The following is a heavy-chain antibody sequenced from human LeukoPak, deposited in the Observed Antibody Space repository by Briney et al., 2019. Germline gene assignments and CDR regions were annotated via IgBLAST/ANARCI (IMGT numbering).Heavy chain of an antibody. CDR2: IRYDGSNK. Sequence: SGGSLRLSCAASGFTFSSYGMHWVRQAPGKGLEWVAFIRYDGSNKYYADSVKGRFTISRDNSKNTLYLQMNSLRAEDTAVYYCAKDEGIAAAGADYWGQGTLVTVSS. V-gene: IGHV3-30*02. J-gene: IGHJ4*02. CDR1: GFTFSSYG. D-gene: IGHD6-13*01. CDR3: AKDEGIAAAGADY.